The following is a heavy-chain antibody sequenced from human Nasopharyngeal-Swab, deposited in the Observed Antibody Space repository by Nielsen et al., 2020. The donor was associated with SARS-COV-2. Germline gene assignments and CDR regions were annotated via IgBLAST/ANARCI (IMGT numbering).Heavy chain of an antibody. Sequence: WIRQPPGKGLEWIGYIYYSGSTNYNPSLKSRVTISVDTSKNQFSLKLSSVTAADTAVYYCARDKVTVDYYYGMDVGGQGTTVTVSS. CDR2: IYYSGST. CDR3: ARDKVTVDYYYGMDV. J-gene: IGHJ6*02. D-gene: IGHD4-23*01. V-gene: IGHV4-59*01.